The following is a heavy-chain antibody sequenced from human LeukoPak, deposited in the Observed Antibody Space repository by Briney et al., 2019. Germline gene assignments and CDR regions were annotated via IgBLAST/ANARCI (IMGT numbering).Heavy chain of an antibody. V-gene: IGHV4-59*01. D-gene: IGHD4-17*01. CDR2: IYYSGST. CDR1: GGSISSYY. CDR3: ARSDYGSLDY. J-gene: IGHJ4*02. Sequence: SETLSLTCAVSGGSISSYYWSWIRQPPGKGLEWIGYIYYSGSTNYNPSLKSRVTISVDTSKNQFSLKLSSVTAADTAVYYCARSDYGSLDYWGQGTLVTVSS.